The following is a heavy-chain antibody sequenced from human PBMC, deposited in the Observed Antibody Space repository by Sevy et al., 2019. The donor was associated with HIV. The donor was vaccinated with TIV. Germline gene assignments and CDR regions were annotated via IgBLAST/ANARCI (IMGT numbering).Heavy chain of an antibody. J-gene: IGHJ4*02. V-gene: IGHV3-30*09. D-gene: IGHD2-21*01. Sequence: GGSLRLSCSVSGFNFSTYSMHWVRQAPGKGLEWVAGISSDVIGKYYGPSVRDRFAISRDNSNNTLSLQMNRLRIEDTAVYYCERDARGDAAFPDYWGQGTLVTVSS. CDR3: ERDARGDAAFPDY. CDR2: ISSDVIGK. CDR1: GFNFSTYS.